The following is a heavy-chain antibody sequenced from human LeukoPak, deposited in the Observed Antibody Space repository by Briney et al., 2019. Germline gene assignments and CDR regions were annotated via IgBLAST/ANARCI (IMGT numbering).Heavy chain of an antibody. Sequence: SETLSLTCAVYGGSFSGYYWSCIRQPPGKGLEWIGEINHSGSTNYNPSLKSRVTISVDTSKNQFSLKLSSVTAADTAVYYCARGRIAAAGTVSNWFDPWGQGTLVTVSS. CDR3: ARGRIAAAGTVSNWFDP. D-gene: IGHD6-13*01. J-gene: IGHJ5*02. CDR2: INHSGST. CDR1: GGSFSGYY. V-gene: IGHV4-34*01.